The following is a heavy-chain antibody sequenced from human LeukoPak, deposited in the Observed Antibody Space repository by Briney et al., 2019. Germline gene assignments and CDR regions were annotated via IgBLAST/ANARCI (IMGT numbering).Heavy chain of an antibody. D-gene: IGHD1-20*01. CDR2: ISPDGKDT. CDR3: ATYNWEYEADY. Sequence: GGSLRLSCAASGFTFSNYWIYWVRQVPGKGLVWVSRISPDGKDTSHADFVKGRFTISRDNAKNTLYLQMNSLRAEDTAVYYCATYNWEYEADYWGQGTLVTVSS. CDR1: GFTFSNYW. J-gene: IGHJ4*02. V-gene: IGHV3-74*01.